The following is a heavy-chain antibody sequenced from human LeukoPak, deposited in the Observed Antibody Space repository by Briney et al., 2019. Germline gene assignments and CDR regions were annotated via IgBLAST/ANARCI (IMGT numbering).Heavy chain of an antibody. CDR2: IYYSGST. D-gene: IGHD4-17*01. CDR3: ARQDYERNVDYYYYYMDV. CDR1: GVSISSSNSY. Sequence: SETLSLTCTVSGVSISSSNSYWGWIRQPPGKGLEWIGYIYYSGSTNYNPSLKSRVTISVDTSKNQFSLKLSSVTAADTAVYYCARQDYERNVDYYYYYMDVWGKGTTVTISS. J-gene: IGHJ6*03. V-gene: IGHV4-61*05.